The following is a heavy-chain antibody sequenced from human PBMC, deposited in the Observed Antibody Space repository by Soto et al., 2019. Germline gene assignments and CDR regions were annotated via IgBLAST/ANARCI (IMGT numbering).Heavy chain of an antibody. V-gene: IGHV3-48*03. CDR2: ISSRSATR. Sequence: LRLSCAASGFTFENYEMNWVRQAPGKGLEWISYISSRSATRYYADSVKGRFTISRDNAKNSLYLQMSGLRAEDNGVYYRARLNYYNRGAFDYWGQGTLVTVSS. CDR1: GFTFENYE. J-gene: IGHJ4*02. D-gene: IGHD3-10*01. CDR3: ARLNYYNRGAFDY.